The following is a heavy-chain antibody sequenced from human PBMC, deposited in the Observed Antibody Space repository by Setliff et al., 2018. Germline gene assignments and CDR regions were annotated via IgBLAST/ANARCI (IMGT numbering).Heavy chain of an antibody. CDR2: TYYGGST. Sequence: SETLSLTCTVSGASISGNSYYWAWIRQPPGKGLEWIVSTYYGGSTYYNPSLKSRVTISEDTSKSQLSLKVDSVTAADTAVYYCARHSSMTTMPLDPWGQGTLVTVSS. V-gene: IGHV4-39*01. D-gene: IGHD4-17*01. CDR1: GASISGNSYY. J-gene: IGHJ5*02. CDR3: ARHSSMTTMPLDP.